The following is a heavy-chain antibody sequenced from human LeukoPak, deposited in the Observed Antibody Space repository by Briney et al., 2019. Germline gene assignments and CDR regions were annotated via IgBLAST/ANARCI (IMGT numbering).Heavy chain of an antibody. Sequence: ASVKVSCKASGYTSTSYYMHWVRQAPGQGLEWMGWINPNSGGTNYAQKFQGRVTMTRDTSISTAYMELSRLRSDDTAVYYCARGNSYYYYYYMDVWGKGTTVTISS. V-gene: IGHV1-2*02. J-gene: IGHJ6*03. CDR3: ARGNSYYYYYYMDV. CDR1: GYTSTSYY. CDR2: INPNSGGT. D-gene: IGHD2/OR15-2a*01.